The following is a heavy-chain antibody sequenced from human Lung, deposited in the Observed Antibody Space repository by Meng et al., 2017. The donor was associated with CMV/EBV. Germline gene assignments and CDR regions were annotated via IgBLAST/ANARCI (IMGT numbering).Heavy chain of an antibody. CDR1: GFTFSSHW. V-gene: IGHV3-74*01. D-gene: IGHD2-2*01. J-gene: IGHJ4*02. CDR2: INSDGLRT. CDR3: ARGGCSRTSCLDF. Sequence: GGSLRLXCAVSGFTFSSHWMHWVRQAPRGGLVWVAHINSDGLRTNYADSVKGRFTISRDNAKDTLYLQVNSLRAEDTAVYYCARGGCSRTSCLDFWGQGTLVTVSS.